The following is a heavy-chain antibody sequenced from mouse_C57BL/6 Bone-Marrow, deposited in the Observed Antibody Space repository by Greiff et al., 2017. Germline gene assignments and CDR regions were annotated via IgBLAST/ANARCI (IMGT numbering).Heavy chain of an antibody. CDR1: GYTFTDYY. J-gene: IGHJ4*01. D-gene: IGHD1-1*01. CDR3: ARLRDGSRYYYAMDY. V-gene: IGHV1-19*01. CDR2: INPYNGGT. Sequence: EVQLQQSGPVLVKPGASVKMSCKASGYTFTDYYMNWVKQSHGKSLEWIGVINPYNGGTSYNQKFKGKATLTVDKSSSTAYMELNSLTSEDSAVYYCARLRDGSRYYYAMDYWGQGTSVTVSS.